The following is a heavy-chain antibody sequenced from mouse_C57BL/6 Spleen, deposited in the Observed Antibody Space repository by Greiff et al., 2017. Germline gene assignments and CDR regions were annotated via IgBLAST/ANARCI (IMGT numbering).Heavy chain of an antibody. CDR3: ARAAQDTGYYAMDY. Sequence: VQLQQSGPELVKPGASVKISCKASGYAFSSSWMNWVKQRPGKGLEWIGRIYPGDGDTNYNGKFKGKATLTADKSSSTAYMQLSSLTSEDSAVYFGARAAQDTGYYAMDYWGQGTSGTVSS. V-gene: IGHV1-82*01. CDR1: GYAFSSSW. CDR2: IYPGDGDT. D-gene: IGHD3-2*02. J-gene: IGHJ4*01.